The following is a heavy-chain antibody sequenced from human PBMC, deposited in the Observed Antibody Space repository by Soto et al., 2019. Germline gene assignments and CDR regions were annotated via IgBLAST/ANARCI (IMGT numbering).Heavy chain of an antibody. V-gene: IGHV3-23*01. Sequence: PGGSMILSCAASGFTFSSYAVSWVRQAPGKGLEWVSAISGSGGSTYYADSVKGRFTISRDNSKNTLYLQMNSLRAEDTAVYYCAKTPTGAEFDYWGQGTLVTVSS. D-gene: IGHD1-1*01. CDR2: ISGSGGST. CDR3: AKTPTGAEFDY. J-gene: IGHJ4*02. CDR1: GFTFSSYA.